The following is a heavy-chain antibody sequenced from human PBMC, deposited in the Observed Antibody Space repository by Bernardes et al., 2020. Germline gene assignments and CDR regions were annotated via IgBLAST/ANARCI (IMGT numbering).Heavy chain of an antibody. V-gene: IGHV3-30*18. J-gene: IGHJ6*02. CDR1: GFIFSNYG. D-gene: IGHD3-16*02. CDR3: AKVVKYLPTPRGDYYYGMDV. Sequence: SLRLSCAASGFIFSNYGMHWVRQAPGRGLEWVAVISDDGNPKYYADPVKGRFTISRDNSKNTLYLQMNSLRPEDTAVYYCAKVVKYLPTPRGDYYYGMDVWGQGTTVTVSS. CDR2: ISDDGNPK.